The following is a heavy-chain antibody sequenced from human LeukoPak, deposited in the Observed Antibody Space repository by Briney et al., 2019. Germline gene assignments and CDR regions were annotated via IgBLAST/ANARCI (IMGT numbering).Heavy chain of an antibody. CDR2: MNPNSGNT. D-gene: IGHD3-3*01. Sequence: VAAVKVSCKASGYTFTSYDINWVRQATGQGLEWMGWMNPNSGNTGYAQKFQGRVTMTRNTSISTAYMELSNLRSEDTAVYYCAREVQGPYYDFWSGYYHNWFDPWGQGTLVTVSS. J-gene: IGHJ5*02. CDR1: GYTFTSYD. V-gene: IGHV1-8*01. CDR3: AREVQGPYYDFWSGYYHNWFDP.